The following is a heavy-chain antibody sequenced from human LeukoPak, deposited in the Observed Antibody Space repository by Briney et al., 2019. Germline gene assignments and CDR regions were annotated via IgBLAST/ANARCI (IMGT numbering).Heavy chain of an antibody. CDR3: ACLRGPSDY. D-gene: IGHD4-17*01. CDR1: AFTFSSYS. J-gene: IGHJ4*02. CDR2: ISSSGSYI. Sequence: GGSLRLSCAASAFTFSSYSMNWVRQAPGKWLEWVSSISSSGSYIYYADSVKGRFTISRDNTKNSLYLQMDSLTADDTAVYFCACLRGPSDYWGQGTLVTVSS. V-gene: IGHV3-21*01.